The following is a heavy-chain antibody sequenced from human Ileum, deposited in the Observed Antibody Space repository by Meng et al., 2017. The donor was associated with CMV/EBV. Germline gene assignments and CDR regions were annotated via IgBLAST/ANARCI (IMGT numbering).Heavy chain of an antibody. Sequence: GGSLRLSCAASGFTFSSYAMSWVRQAPGKGLEWVSAISGSGGSTYYADSVKGRFTISRDNAKNSLYLQMNSLRAEDTAVYYCASGDYDCWSGPNWFDPWGQGTLVTVSS. V-gene: IGHV3-23*01. D-gene: IGHD3-3*01. CDR3: ASGDYDCWSGPNWFDP. J-gene: IGHJ5*02. CDR2: ISGSGGST. CDR1: GFTFSSYA.